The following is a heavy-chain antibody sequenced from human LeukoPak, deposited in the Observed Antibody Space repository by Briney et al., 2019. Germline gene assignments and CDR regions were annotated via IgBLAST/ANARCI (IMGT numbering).Heavy chain of an antibody. Sequence: PGRSLRLSCAASGFTFSSYGMHWVRQAPGKGLEWVAVISYDGGNKYYADSVKGRFTISRDNSKNTLYLQMNSLRAEDTAVYYCAKEADGDFWSGYPLDYWGQGTLVTVSS. J-gene: IGHJ4*02. V-gene: IGHV3-30*18. D-gene: IGHD3-3*01. CDR3: AKEADGDFWSGYPLDY. CDR2: ISYDGGNK. CDR1: GFTFSSYG.